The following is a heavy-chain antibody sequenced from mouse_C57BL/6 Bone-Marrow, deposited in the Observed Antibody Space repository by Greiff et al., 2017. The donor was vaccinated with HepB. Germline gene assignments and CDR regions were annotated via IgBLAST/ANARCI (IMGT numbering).Heavy chain of an antibody. J-gene: IGHJ4*01. Sequence: GGGLVQPKGSLKLSCAASGFSFNTYAMNWVRQAPGKGLEWVARIRSKSNNYATYYADSVKDRFTISRDDSESMLYLQMNNLKTEDTAMYYCVRQDGSIPYAMDYWGQGTSVTVSS. CDR3: VRQDGSIPYAMDY. CDR1: GFSFNTYA. D-gene: IGHD1-1*01. V-gene: IGHV10-1*01. CDR2: IRSKSNNYAT.